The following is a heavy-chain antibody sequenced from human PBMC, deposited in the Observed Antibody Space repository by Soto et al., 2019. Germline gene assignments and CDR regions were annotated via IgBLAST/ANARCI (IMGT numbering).Heavy chain of an antibody. Sequence: PGGSLRLSCAASGFTFSSYGMHWVRQAPGKGLEWVAVISYDGSNKYYADSVKGRFTISRDNSKNTLYLQMNSLRAEDTAVYYCAKERSSSSWYYFDYWGQGTLVTVS. V-gene: IGHV3-30*18. CDR1: GFTFSSYG. CDR3: AKERSSSSWYYFDY. D-gene: IGHD6-13*01. CDR2: ISYDGSNK. J-gene: IGHJ4*02.